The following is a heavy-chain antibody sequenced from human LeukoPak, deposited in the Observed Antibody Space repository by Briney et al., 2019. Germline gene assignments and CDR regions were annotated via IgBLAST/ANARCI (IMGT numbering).Heavy chain of an antibody. CDR1: GGSISSGGYY. J-gene: IGHJ4*02. CDR3: ARAQYYYDSSGYYHEYYFDY. CDR2: IYYSGST. V-gene: IGHV4-31*03. D-gene: IGHD3-22*01. Sequence: SETLSLTCTVSGGSISSGGYYWSWIRQHPGKGLEWIGYIYYSGSTYYNPSLKSRVTISVDTSKSQFSLKLSSVTAADTAVYYCARAQYYYDSSGYYHEYYFDYWGQGTLVTVSS.